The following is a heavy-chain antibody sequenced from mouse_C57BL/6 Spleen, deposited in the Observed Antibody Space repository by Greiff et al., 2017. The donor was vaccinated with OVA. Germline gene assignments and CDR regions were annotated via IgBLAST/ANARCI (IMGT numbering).Heavy chain of an antibody. D-gene: IGHD1-1*01. CDR2: SRNKANDYTT. Sequence: DVKLVESGGGLVQSGRSLRLSCATSGFTFSDFYMEWVRHAPGKGLEWIAASRNKANDYTTEYSASVKGRFIVSRDTSQSILYLQMNALRAEDTAIYYCARAADYDGSSYGYFYFWGTGTTVTVSS. CDR3: ARAADYDGSSYGYFYF. V-gene: IGHV7-1*01. CDR1: GFTFSDFY. J-gene: IGHJ1*03.